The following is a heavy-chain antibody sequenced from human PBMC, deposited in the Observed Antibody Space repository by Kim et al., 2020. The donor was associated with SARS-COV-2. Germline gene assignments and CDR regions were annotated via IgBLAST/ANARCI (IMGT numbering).Heavy chain of an antibody. Sequence: GGSLRLSCAASGFTFSSYAMHWVRQAPGKGLEWVAVISYDGSNKYYVDSVKGRFTISRDNSKNTLYLQMNSLRAEDTAVYYCARDLLDRGLELTLEENYYYYGMDVWGQGTTVTVSS. V-gene: IGHV3-30*04. CDR1: GFTFSSYA. J-gene: IGHJ6*02. D-gene: IGHD1-7*01. CDR3: ARDLLDRGLELTLEENYYYYGMDV. CDR2: ISYDGSNK.